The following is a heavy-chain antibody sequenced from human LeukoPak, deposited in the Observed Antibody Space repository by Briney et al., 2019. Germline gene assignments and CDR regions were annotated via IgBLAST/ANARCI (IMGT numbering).Heavy chain of an antibody. CDR2: ISWNSGSI. CDR3: AKGVNGDYRSYFDY. Sequence: PGRSLRLSCAASGFTFEDYAMHGVREAPGKGLGWGSGISWNSGSIGYADSVKGRFTISRDNAKNSLYLQMNRLRAEDMALYYCAKGVNGDYRSYFDYWGQGTLVTVSS. D-gene: IGHD4-17*01. J-gene: IGHJ4*02. CDR1: GFTFEDYA. V-gene: IGHV3-9*03.